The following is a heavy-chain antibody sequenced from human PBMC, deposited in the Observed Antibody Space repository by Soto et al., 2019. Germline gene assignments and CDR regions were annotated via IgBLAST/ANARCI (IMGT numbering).Heavy chain of an antibody. V-gene: IGHV4-34*01. J-gene: IGHJ4*02. CDR2: INHSGST. Sequence: PSETLSLTCAVYGGSFSGYYWSWIRQPPGKGLEWIGEINHSGSTNYNPSLKSRVTISVDTSKNQFSLKLSSVTAADTAVYYCARNYYDSTGYYQNIDYWGQGTLVTVSS. CDR1: GGSFSGYY. D-gene: IGHD3-22*01. CDR3: ARNYYDSTGYYQNIDY.